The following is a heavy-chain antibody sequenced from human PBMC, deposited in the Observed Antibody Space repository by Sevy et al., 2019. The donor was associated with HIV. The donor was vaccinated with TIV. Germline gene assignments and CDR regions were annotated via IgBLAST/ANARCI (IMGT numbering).Heavy chain of an antibody. V-gene: IGHV3-33*01. D-gene: IGHD3-22*01. CDR1: GFTFSSYG. Sequence: GGSLRLSCAASGFTFSSYGMHWVRQAPGKGLEWVAVIWYDGSNKYYEDSVKGRFTISRDNSKNTLYLQMNSVRGEDMAGYFCAREWADYYDSSGYYRPYPIDYWGQGTLVTVSS. CDR2: IWYDGSNK. CDR3: AREWADYYDSSGYYRPYPIDY. J-gene: IGHJ4*02.